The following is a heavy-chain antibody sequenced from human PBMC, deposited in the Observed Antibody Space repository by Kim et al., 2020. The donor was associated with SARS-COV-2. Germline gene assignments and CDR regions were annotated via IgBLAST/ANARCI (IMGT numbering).Heavy chain of an antibody. CDR2: ISIGGDST. CDR1: GFTFSNYA. CDR3: AKSGQFYY. Sequence: GGSLRLSCAASGFTFSNYAMSWVRQAQGKGLEWVSTISIGGDSTSYADSVKGRFTISRDNSKNTLSLHMNSLRPEDTALYYCAKSGQFYYWGQGILVTVSS. J-gene: IGHJ4*02. D-gene: IGHD5-12*01. V-gene: IGHV3-23*01.